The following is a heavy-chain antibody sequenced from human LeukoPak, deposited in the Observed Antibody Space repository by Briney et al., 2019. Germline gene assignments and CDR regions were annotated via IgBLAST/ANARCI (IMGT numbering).Heavy chain of an antibody. CDR1: GFTFSNYA. CDR3: AKRGQYLAPNNAFDV. D-gene: IGHD2/OR15-2a*01. J-gene: IGHJ3*01. V-gene: IGHV3-23*01. CDR2: TSSTGIGT. Sequence: GGSLRLSCAASGFTFSNYATSWVRQAPGKGLQWVSLTSSTGIGTFYANSVKGRFTISRDNSNNTLYLQMNSLRVDDTAVYYCAKRGQYLAPNNAFDVWGQGTMATVSS.